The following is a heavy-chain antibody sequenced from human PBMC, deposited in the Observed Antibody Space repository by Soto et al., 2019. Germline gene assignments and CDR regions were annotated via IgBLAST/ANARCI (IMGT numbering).Heavy chain of an antibody. V-gene: IGHV4-59*01. CDR2: IYYSGST. D-gene: IGHD6-13*01. CDR1: VGSISSYY. CDR3: AREPRGGESSWTFDP. J-gene: IGHJ5*02. Sequence: SETLSLTCTVSVGSISSYYWGWIRQPPGKGLEWIGYIYYSGSTNYNPSLKSRVTISVDTSKNQFSLKLSSVTAADTAVYYCAREPRGGESSWTFDPWGQGTLVTVSS.